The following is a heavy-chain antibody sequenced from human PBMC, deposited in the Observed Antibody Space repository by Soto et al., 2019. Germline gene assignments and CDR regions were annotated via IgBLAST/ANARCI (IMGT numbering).Heavy chain of an antibody. J-gene: IGHJ3*02. Sequence: GGSLRLSCAASGFTVSSNYMSWVRQAPGKGLEWVSVIYSGGSTYYADSVKGRFTISRHNSKNTLYLQMNSLRAEDTAVYYCARDLRFRGGTGLGGAFDIWGQGTMVTVSS. CDR1: GFTVSSNY. V-gene: IGHV3-53*04. D-gene: IGHD1-1*01. CDR2: IYSGGST. CDR3: ARDLRFRGGTGLGGAFDI.